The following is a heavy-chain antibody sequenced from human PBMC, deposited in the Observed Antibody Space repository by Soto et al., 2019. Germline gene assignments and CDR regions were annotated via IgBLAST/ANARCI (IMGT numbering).Heavy chain of an antibody. CDR1: GGSTSSDNY. CDR2: IYYSGNT. Sequence: SETLSLTCTVSGGSTSSDNYWSWIRQPPGKGLEWIGHIYYSGNTDYNPSLKSRLAISIDTSKNQFSLKLSSVTAADTAVYFCSREGGESSDGLYYFDSWGQGSLVTVAS. J-gene: IGHJ4*02. D-gene: IGHD3-16*01. CDR3: SREGGESSDGLYYFDS. V-gene: IGHV4-30-4*01.